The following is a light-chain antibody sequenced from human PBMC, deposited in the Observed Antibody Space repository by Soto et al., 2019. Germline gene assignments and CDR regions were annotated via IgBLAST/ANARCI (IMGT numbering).Light chain of an antibody. CDR2: GAS. J-gene: IGKJ1*01. Sequence: EIVMTQSPATLSVSPGERATLSCRASQSVSSNLAWYQQKPGQAPRLLIYGASTRATGIPARFSGSGSGTEFTLTISSLQSEDFAVYYYQQYNNWLPMTFGQGTKVEIK. CDR3: QQYNNWLPMT. CDR1: QSVSSN. V-gene: IGKV3-15*01.